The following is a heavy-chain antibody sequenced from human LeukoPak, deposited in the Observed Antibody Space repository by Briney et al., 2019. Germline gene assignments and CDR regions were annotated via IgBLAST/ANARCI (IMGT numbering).Heavy chain of an antibody. J-gene: IGHJ4*02. CDR2: IKSKTDGGTA. Sequence: GGSLRLSCAASGITFSNAWMSWVRQAPGKGLEWVGHIKSKTDGGTADYAAPVKGRFTISRDDSKNTLYLQMNSLKTEDTAVYYCTTDLVGATTIEIDYWGQGTLVTVSS. CDR1: GITFSNAW. V-gene: IGHV3-15*01. CDR3: TTDLVGATTIEIDY. D-gene: IGHD1-26*01.